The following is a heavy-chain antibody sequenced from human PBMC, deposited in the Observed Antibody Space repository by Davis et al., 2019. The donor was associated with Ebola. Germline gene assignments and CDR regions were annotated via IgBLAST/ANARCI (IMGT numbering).Heavy chain of an antibody. Sequence: ASVKVSCKASGYTFTSYGVSWVRQAPGQGLEWLGWISGYTGDTKYTQEFQGRVTMTTDTSTSTAYMELRSLRSDDTAVYYCARAQFPTTSDHWGQGTLVTVSS. J-gene: IGHJ4*02. V-gene: IGHV1-18*04. CDR1: GYTFTSYG. CDR3: ARAQFPTTSDH. CDR2: ISGYTGDT. D-gene: IGHD1-1*01.